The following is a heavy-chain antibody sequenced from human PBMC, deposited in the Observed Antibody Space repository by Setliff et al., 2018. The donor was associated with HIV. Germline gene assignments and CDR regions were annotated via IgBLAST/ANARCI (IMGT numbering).Heavy chain of an antibody. J-gene: IGHJ4*02. CDR2: INANKGNT. D-gene: IGHD3-22*01. V-gene: IGHV1-3*01. Sequence: ASVKVSCKASGYSLTKYALHWVRQAPGQRLEWMGWINANKGNTKYSQKFQGRVTITRDTSASTAYLDLSSLRSEDTAVYYCARDKYYHDTSGPPLDYWGQGTLVTVSS. CDR1: GYSLTKYA. CDR3: ARDKYYHDTSGPPLDY.